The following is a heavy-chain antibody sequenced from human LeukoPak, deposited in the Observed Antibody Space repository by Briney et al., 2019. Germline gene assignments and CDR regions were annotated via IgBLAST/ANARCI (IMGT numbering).Heavy chain of an antibody. Sequence: ASVKVSCKASGYMITSYHMHWVRQAPGQGLEWIGIINPSGGSTSYAQKFQGRVTWTRDTSTSTVYMELSSLRSEDTAVYYRARDLGSSSWTYYYGMDVWGQGTTVTVSS. CDR2: INPSGGST. D-gene: IGHD6-13*01. J-gene: IGHJ6*02. CDR1: GYMITSYH. V-gene: IGHV1-46*01. CDR3: ARDLGSSSWTYYYGMDV.